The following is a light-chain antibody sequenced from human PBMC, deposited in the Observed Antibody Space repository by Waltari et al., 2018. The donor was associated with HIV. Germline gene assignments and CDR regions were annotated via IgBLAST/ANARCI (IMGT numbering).Light chain of an antibody. V-gene: IGKV3-15*01. CDR3: QQYNNWPYT. CDR1: QTVSSS. CDR2: GTS. Sequence: EIVMTQSPATLSVSPGERVNLSCRASQTVSSSLAWYQQKPGQAPRLLIFGTSARATGIPARFSGSGSGTEFALTISSLQSEDFAVYYCQQYNNWPYTFGQGTKLEIK. J-gene: IGKJ2*01.